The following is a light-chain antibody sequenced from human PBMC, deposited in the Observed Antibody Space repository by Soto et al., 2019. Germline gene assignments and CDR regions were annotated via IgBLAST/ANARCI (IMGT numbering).Light chain of an antibody. V-gene: IGLV2-14*01. J-gene: IGLJ2*01. CDR3: CSHTSTRIVV. CDR2: EDT. Sequence: QSALTQPASVSGSPGESITISCTGTSSDVGVYNFVSWYQQHPGKAPKLMIYEDTNRPSGVSNRFSGSKSGNTASLTISGLQAGDEDDYYCCSHTSTRIVVFGGGTKLTVL. CDR1: SSDVGVYNF.